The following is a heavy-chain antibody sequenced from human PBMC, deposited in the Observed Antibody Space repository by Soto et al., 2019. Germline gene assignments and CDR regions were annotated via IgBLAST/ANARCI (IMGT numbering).Heavy chain of an antibody. CDR1: GYTFTGYY. J-gene: IGHJ4*02. CDR3: ARERGYSYGLTDY. CDR2: INPNSGGT. V-gene: IGHV1-2*02. D-gene: IGHD5-18*01. Sequence: VKVSCKASGYTFTGYYMHWVRQAPGQGLEWMGWINPNSGGTNYAQKFQGRVTMTRDTSISTAYMELSRLRSDDTAVYYCARERGYSYGLTDYWGQGTLVTVSS.